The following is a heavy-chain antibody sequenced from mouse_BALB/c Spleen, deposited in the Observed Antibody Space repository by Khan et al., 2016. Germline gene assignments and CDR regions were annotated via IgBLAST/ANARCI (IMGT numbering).Heavy chain of an antibody. V-gene: IGHV6-6*02. CDR3: TKDAWFAY. J-gene: IGHJ3*01. CDR2: IRLKSDNYAT. CDR1: GFTFSSNW. Sequence: EVKLEESGGGLVQPGGSMKLSCEASGFTFSSNWMSWVRQSPEKGLEWVAEIRLKSDNYATHYAESVKGKFTISRDDSKSRLYLQMNSLRGEVTGIYYGTKDAWFAYWSQGTLVTVSA.